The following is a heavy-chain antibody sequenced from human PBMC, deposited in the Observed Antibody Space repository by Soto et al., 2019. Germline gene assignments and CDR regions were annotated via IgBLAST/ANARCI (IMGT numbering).Heavy chain of an antibody. J-gene: IGHJ6*02. CDR2: ITSSSDTI. CDR3: ARVVVVIPPGYYYAMDV. V-gene: IGHV3-48*02. CDR1: GFTFSSFH. Sequence: GGSLRLSCAASGFTFSSFHMNWVRQAPGRSLEWVAYITSSSDTIYYSDSEKGRFTISRDNGKNSLFLQMNSLRDEDTAVYYCARVVVVIPPGYYYAMDVWGQGITVTVSS. D-gene: IGHD3-22*01.